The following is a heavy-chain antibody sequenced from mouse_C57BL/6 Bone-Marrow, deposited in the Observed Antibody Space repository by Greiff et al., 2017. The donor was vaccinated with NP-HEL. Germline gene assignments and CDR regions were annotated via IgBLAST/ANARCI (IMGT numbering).Heavy chain of an antibody. CDR3: ANLTFDY. CDR1: GYAFSSSW. D-gene: IGHD4-1*01. Sequence: QVQLKESGPELVKPGASVKISCKASGYAFSSSWMNWVKQRPGKGLEWIGRIYPGDGDTNYNGKFKGKATLTADKSSSTAYMQLSSLTSEDSAVYFCANLTFDYWGQGTTLTVSS. V-gene: IGHV1-82*01. CDR2: IYPGDGDT. J-gene: IGHJ2*01.